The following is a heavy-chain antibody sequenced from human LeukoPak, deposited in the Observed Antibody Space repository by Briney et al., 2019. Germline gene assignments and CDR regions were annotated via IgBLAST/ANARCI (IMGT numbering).Heavy chain of an antibody. J-gene: IGHJ3*02. CDR1: GFTFSSYW. D-gene: IGHD3-22*01. V-gene: IGHV3-7*01. CDR3: ARDGSGGYYWGAFDI. Sequence: GGSLRLSCAASGFTFSSYWMGWVRQAPGKGLEWVANIKQDGSEKYYVDSVKGRFTISRDNAKKSLYLQMSSLRAEDAAIYYCARDGSGGYYWGAFDIWGQGTMVTVSS. CDR2: IKQDGSEK.